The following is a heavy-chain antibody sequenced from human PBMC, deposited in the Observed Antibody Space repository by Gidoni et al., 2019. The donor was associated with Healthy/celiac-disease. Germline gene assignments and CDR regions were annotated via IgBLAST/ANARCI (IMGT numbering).Heavy chain of an antibody. V-gene: IGHV4-39*01. Sequence: SGPGLVKPSETLSLTCPVSRGSISNRNYYWAWIRQPPGKGLEWMGTIHYSGSTYYNPALKSRVTISVDASKNQFSLKLSSVTAADTAVYYCARGRSTAYGNFDYWGQGTLVTVSS. CDR2: IHYSGST. J-gene: IGHJ4*02. D-gene: IGHD2-2*01. CDR3: ARGRSTAYGNFDY. CDR1: RGSISNRNYY.